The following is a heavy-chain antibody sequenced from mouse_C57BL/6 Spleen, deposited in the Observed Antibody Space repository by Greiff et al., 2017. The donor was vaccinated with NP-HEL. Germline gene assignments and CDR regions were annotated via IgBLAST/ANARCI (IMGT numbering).Heavy chain of an antibody. Sequence: DVMLVESGEGLVKPGGSLKLSCAASGFTFSSYAMSWVRQTPEKRLEWVAYISSGGDYIYYADTVKGRFTISRDNARNTLYLQMSSLKSEDTAMYYCTRVTPGGYAMDYWGQGTSVTVSS. J-gene: IGHJ4*01. CDR3: TRVTPGGYAMDY. D-gene: IGHD2-12*01. CDR1: GFTFSSYA. CDR2: ISSGGDYI. V-gene: IGHV5-9-1*02.